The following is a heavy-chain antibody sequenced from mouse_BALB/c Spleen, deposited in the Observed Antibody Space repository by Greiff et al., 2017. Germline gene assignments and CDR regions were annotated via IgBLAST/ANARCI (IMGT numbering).Heavy chain of an antibody. J-gene: IGHJ2*01. CDR2: INPSNGRT. CDR1: GYTFTSYW. V-gene: IGHV1S81*02. CDR3: GEGYYGSVDY. D-gene: IGHD1-1*01. Sequence: VKLQQPGAELVKPGASVKLSCKASGYTFTSYWMHWVKQRPGQGLEWIGEINPSNGRTNYNEKFKSKATLTVDKSSSTAYMQLSSLTSEDSAVYYCGEGYYGSVDYWGQGTTLTVSS.